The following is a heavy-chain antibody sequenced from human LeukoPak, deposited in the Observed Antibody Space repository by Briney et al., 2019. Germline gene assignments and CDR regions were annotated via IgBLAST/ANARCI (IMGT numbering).Heavy chain of an antibody. V-gene: IGHV4-34*01. Sequence: SPSETLSLTCAVYGGSFSGYYWSWIRQPPGKGLEWIGEINHSASTNYNPSLKSRVTISVDTSKNQFSLKLSSVTAADTAVYYCARVFPAEDYFDYWGQGTLVTVSS. D-gene: IGHD2-2*01. J-gene: IGHJ4*02. CDR2: INHSAST. CDR3: ARVFPAEDYFDY. CDR1: GGSFSGYY.